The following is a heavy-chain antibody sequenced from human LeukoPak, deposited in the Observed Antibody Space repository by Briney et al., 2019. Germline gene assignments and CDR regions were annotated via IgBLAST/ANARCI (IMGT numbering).Heavy chain of an antibody. Sequence: ASVKVSCKASGYTFTSYGISWVRQAPGQGLEWMGWINTYNGNTKYTQRLQGRVTVTTDTSTSTAYMELRSLRSDDTAVYYCAIDSGHFPVGDYWGQGTLVTVSS. V-gene: IGHV1-18*04. J-gene: IGHJ4*02. CDR1: GYTFTSYG. D-gene: IGHD4-17*01. CDR2: INTYNGNT. CDR3: AIDSGHFPVGDY.